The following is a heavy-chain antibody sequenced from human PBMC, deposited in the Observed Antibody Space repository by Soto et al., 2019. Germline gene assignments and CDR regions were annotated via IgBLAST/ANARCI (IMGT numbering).Heavy chain of an antibody. D-gene: IGHD3-9*01. Sequence: QPGGSLRLSCTALTGNAMSWVRRGPGKGLEWISTISPTGNTHYADSVEGRFTISRDDSKNTFYLQMNNLRADDTGVYYCAKDHSTGDADLWGQGTLVTVSS. CDR3: AKDHSTGDADL. CDR1: TGNA. CDR2: ISPTGNT. J-gene: IGHJ5*02. V-gene: IGHV3-23*01.